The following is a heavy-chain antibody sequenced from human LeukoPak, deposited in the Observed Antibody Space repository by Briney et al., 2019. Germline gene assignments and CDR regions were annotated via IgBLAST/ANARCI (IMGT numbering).Heavy chain of an antibody. CDR1: GFTLSDYN. D-gene: IGHD6-13*01. J-gene: IGHJ4*02. CDR2: ISSSSRTI. Sequence: PGRSLRLSCAASGFTLSDYNMNWVRQAPGKGLEWVSYISSSSRTIYYADSVKGRFTISRDNAKNSLYLQVNSLRAEDTAVYYCARDDTLAAALDYWGQGTLVTVSS. V-gene: IGHV3-48*04. CDR3: ARDDTLAAALDY.